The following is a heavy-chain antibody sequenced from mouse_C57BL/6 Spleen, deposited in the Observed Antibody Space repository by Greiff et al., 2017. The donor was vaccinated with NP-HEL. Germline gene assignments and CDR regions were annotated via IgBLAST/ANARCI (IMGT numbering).Heavy chain of an antibody. J-gene: IGHJ1*03. V-gene: IGHV1-20*01. Sequence: EVHLVESGPELVKPGDSVKISCKASGYSFTGYFMNWVMQSHGKSLEWIGRINPYNGDTFYNQKFKGKATLTVDKSSSTAHMELRSLTSEDSAVYYCARDYYGSSHWYFDVWGTGTTVTVSS. CDR2: INPYNGDT. CDR1: GYSFTGYF. D-gene: IGHD1-1*01. CDR3: ARDYYGSSHWYFDV.